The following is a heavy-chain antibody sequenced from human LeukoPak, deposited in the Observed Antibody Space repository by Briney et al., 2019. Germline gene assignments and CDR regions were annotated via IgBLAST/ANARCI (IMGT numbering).Heavy chain of an antibody. J-gene: IGHJ3*02. Sequence: GGSLRLSCAAPGFTFSSYAMSWVRQAPGEGLEWVSAISGSGGSTYYADSVKGRFTISRDNSKNTLYLQMNSLRAEDTAVYYCAKDLITIGAFDIWGQGTMVTVSS. CDR2: ISGSGGST. CDR1: GFTFSSYA. CDR3: AKDLITIGAFDI. D-gene: IGHD1-14*01. V-gene: IGHV3-23*01.